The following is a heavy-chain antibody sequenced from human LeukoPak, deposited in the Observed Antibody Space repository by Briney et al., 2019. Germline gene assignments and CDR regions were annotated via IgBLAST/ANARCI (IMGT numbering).Heavy chain of an antibody. CDR2: ISSSSSYI. V-gene: IGHV3-21*01. D-gene: IGHD2-2*01. Sequence: GGSLRLSCAASGFTFSSYSMNWVRQAPGKGLEWVSSISSSSSYIYYADSVKGRFTTSRGNAKNSLYLQMNSLRAEDTAVYYCARVSASFAFDIWGQGTMVTVSS. J-gene: IGHJ3*02. CDR3: ARVSASFAFDI. CDR1: GFTFSSYS.